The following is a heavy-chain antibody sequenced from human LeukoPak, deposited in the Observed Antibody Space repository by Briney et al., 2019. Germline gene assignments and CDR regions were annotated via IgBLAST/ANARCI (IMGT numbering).Heavy chain of an antibody. CDR3: ARYGDNRFDP. CDR1: GYRFTSYW. D-gene: IGHD4-23*01. CDR2: IYPSDSDT. V-gene: IGHV5-51*01. J-gene: IGHJ5*02. Sequence: GASLQISCKGSGYRFTSYWIGWVRQMLGKGLEWMGIIYPSDSDTRYSPSFQGQVTISADKSISAAFLQWSSLKASDTAIYYCARYGDNRFDPWGQGTLVSVSS.